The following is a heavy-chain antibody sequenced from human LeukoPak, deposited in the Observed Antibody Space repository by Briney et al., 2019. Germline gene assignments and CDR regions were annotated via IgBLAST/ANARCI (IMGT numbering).Heavy chain of an antibody. Sequence: PGGSLRLSCAASGFTFSNYWMHWVRQAPGKGLVWVSRINSDRINTSYADSVKGRFTISRDNAKNTLNLQMNSLRAEDTAVYYCVRDLGQYYDTSDNWFDPWGQGTLVTVSS. CDR3: VRDLGQYYDTSDNWFDP. V-gene: IGHV3-74*01. D-gene: IGHD3-22*01. J-gene: IGHJ5*02. CDR1: GFTFSNYW. CDR2: INSDRINT.